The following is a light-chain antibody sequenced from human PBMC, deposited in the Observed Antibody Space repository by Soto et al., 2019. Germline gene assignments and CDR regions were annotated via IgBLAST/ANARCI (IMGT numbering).Light chain of an antibody. Sequence: QSALTQPASVSGSPGQSTTISCTGTSSDVGAYNYVSWYQQHPGKAPKLMIYDVSNRPSGVSNRFSGSKSGNTASLTISGLQAEDEADYYCTSYNTSTAYVFGGGTKLTVL. V-gene: IGLV2-14*01. CDR2: DVS. CDR3: TSYNTSTAYV. J-gene: IGLJ2*01. CDR1: SSDVGAYNY.